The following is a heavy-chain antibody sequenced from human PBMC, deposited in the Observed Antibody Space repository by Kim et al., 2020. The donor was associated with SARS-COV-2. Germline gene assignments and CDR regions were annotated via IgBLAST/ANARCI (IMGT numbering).Heavy chain of an antibody. CDR1: GFIFSNYY. Sequence: GGSLRLSCAASGFIFSNYYMSWIRQAPGKGLEWISSISSSGDTIDYADSVTGRFTISRDNAKHSLFLQMHSLRAEDTAVYFCARGRLLEPGGDAFDIWG. D-gene: IGHD1-1*01. CDR3: ARGRLLEPGGDAFDI. CDR2: ISSSGDTI. V-gene: IGHV3-11*01. J-gene: IGHJ3*02.